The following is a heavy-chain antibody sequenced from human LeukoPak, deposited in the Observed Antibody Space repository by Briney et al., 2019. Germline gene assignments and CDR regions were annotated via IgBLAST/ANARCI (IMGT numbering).Heavy chain of an antibody. J-gene: IGHJ4*02. V-gene: IGHV3-11*01. CDR1: GFTFSDYY. CDR2: ISSSGSSI. CDR3: AGGGYISGWYSSPDY. D-gene: IGHD6-19*01. Sequence: GGSLRLSCAASGFTFSDYYMSWIRQAPGKGLEWVSYISSSGSSIYYADSVKGRFTISRDNAKNSLFLQMNSLRAEDTAVYYCAGGGYISGWYSSPDYWGQGILVTVSS.